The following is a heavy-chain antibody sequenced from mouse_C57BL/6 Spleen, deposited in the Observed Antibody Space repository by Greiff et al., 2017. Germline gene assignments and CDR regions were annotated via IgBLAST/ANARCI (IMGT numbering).Heavy chain of an antibody. D-gene: IGHD2-1*01. V-gene: IGHV1-15*01. J-gene: IGHJ4*01. CDR1: GYTFTDYE. CDR3: TRMNLYYGNYGYAMGN. Sequence: VQLQQSGAELVRPGASVTLSCKASGYTFTDYEMHWVKQTPVHGLEWIGAIDPETGGTAYNQKFKGKAILTADKSSSTAYMELRSLTSEDSAVYYCTRMNLYYGNYGYAMGNWGQETSDTVSS. CDR2: IDPETGGT.